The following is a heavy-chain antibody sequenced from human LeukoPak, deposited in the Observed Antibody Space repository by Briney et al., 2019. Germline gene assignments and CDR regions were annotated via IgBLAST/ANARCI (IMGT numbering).Heavy chain of an antibody. J-gene: IGHJ4*02. CDR2: IIPILGIA. CDR3: ARGPAVRFLEWYGAYYFDY. Sequence: SVKVSCKASGGTFSSYAISWVRQAPGQGLEWMGRIIPILGIANYAQKFRGRVTITADKSTSTAYMELSSLRSEDTAVYYCARGPAVRFLEWYGAYYFDYWGQGTLVTVSS. V-gene: IGHV1-69*04. CDR1: GGTFSSYA. D-gene: IGHD3-3*01.